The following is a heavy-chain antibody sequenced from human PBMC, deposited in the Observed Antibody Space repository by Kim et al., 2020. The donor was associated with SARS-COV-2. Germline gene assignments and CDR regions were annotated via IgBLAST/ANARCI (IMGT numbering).Heavy chain of an antibody. CDR2: IYPGDSDT. Sequence: GESLKISCKGSGYSFTSYWIGWVRQMPGKGLEWMGIIYPGDSDTRYSPPFQGQVTISAEQSISTAYLQWSSRKASDTAMYYCARIGYSSSLTYGMDVWGQGTTVTVSS. J-gene: IGHJ6*02. D-gene: IGHD6-13*01. V-gene: IGHV5-51*01. CDR1: GYSFTSYW. CDR3: ARIGYSSSLTYGMDV.